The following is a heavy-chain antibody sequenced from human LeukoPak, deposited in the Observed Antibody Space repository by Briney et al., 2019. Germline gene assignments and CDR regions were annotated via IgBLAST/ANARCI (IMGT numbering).Heavy chain of an antibody. CDR2: ISAYNGNT. D-gene: IGHD6-19*01. Sequence: VASVKVSCKASGYTFTSYGISWVRQAPGQGLEWMGWISAYNGNTKYAQKLQGRVTMTTDTSTSTAYMELRSLRSDDTAMYYCARHGAPGIAVDSAFDIWGQGTMVTVSS. CDR1: GYTFTSYG. V-gene: IGHV1-18*01. CDR3: ARHGAPGIAVDSAFDI. J-gene: IGHJ3*02.